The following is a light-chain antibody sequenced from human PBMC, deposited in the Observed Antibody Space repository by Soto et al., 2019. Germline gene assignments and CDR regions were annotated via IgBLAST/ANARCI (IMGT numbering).Light chain of an antibody. Sequence: QSVLTQPPSVSAAPGQKASISCSGSSSNVGKNFVSWYQHVPGKAPKLLIYDNQKRPSGIPDRFSASKSGTLATLDITGLQTGDEADYYCGTWDSSLTIGVIFGGGTKVTVL. CDR1: SSNVGKNF. CDR2: DNQ. V-gene: IGLV1-51*01. J-gene: IGLJ2*01. CDR3: GTWDSSLTIGVI.